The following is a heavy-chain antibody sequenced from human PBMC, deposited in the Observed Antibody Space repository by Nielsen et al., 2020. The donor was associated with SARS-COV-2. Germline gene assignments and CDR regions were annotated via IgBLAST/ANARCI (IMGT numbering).Heavy chain of an antibody. V-gene: IGHV3-20*01. CDR3: ATWALVSADYGMDV. J-gene: IGHJ6*02. D-gene: IGHD2-8*02. CDR1: GSTFDDYG. Sequence: GESLKISCAASGSTFDDYGMSWVRQAPGKGLEWVSGINWNGGSTGYADSVKGRFTISRDNAKNSLYLQMNSLRAEDTALYHCATWALVSADYGMDVWGQGTTVTVSS. CDR2: INWNGGST.